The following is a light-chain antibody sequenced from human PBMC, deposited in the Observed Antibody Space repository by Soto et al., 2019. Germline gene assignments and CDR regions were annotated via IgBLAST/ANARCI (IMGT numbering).Light chain of an antibody. V-gene: IGKV3-20*01. J-gene: IGKJ1*01. CDR2: DAS. CDR3: QQYGSLPPWT. Sequence: EIVLTQSPGTLSLSPGERATLSCRASQSVSSSYLAWYQQKPGQAPRLLIYDASSRATGIPDRFSGSGSGTDFTLSISRLEPEDFAVYYCQQYGSLPPWTFGQGTKVDIK. CDR1: QSVSSSY.